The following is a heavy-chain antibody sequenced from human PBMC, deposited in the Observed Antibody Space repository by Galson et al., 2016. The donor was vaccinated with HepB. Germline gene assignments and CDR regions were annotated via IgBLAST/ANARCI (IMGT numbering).Heavy chain of an antibody. J-gene: IGHJ6*03. CDR2: ISGSGGRT. V-gene: IGHV3-23*01. CDR1: GFTFSSYW. CDR3: ARDSRHSTFGVLIQGLFQHMDV. Sequence: SLRLSCAASGFTFSSYWMSWVRQAPGKGLQWVSGISGSGGRTYYADFVKGRFTISRDNSKNTLFLQMNNLRAEDTAVYYCARDSRHSTFGVLIQGLFQHMDVWGKGTSVIVS. D-gene: IGHD3-3*01.